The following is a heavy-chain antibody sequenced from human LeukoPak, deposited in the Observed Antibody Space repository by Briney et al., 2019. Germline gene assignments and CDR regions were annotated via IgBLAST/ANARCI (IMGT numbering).Heavy chain of an antibody. V-gene: IGHV3-11*03. CDR1: GFTFSDYY. J-gene: IGHJ4*02. Sequence: PRGSLRLSCAASGFTFSDYYMSWIRQAPAXGXXXXXXXXXGSSYTNYAESVQGRXXXSRDNAKNSLFPQMTRLRVEDTAVYYCAKTRRYCSGGSCYWPSDFWGQGTLVTVSS. CDR2: XXXGSSYT. D-gene: IGHD2-15*01. CDR3: AKTRRYCSGGSCYWPSDF.